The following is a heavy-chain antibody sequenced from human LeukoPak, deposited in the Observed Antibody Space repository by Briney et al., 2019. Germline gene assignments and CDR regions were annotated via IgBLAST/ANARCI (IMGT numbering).Heavy chain of an antibody. CDR1: GITFSDHY. V-gene: IGHV3-72*01. D-gene: IGHD3-22*01. CDR3: ARSSDSSGHRAFDI. J-gene: IGHJ3*02. Sequence: PGGSLRLSCTASGITFSDHYIDWVRQAPGRGLEWVGRTKNRANSYNTEYAAAVRGRFTISRDDSKNSLYLQMNGLKTEDTGVYYCARSSDSSGHRAFDIWGQRTMVTVSS. CDR2: TKNRANSYNT.